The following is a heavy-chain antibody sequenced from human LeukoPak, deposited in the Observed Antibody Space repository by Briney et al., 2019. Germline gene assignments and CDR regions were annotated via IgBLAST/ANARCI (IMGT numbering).Heavy chain of an antibody. V-gene: IGHV4-59*01. Sequence: LETLSLTCTVSGGSISSYYWSWIRQPPGKGLEWIGYIYYSGSTNYNPSLKSRVTISVDTSKNQFSLKLSSVTAADSAVYYCARTRAYGGRPDYWGQGTLVTVSS. CDR1: GGSISSYY. D-gene: IGHD4-23*01. CDR2: IYYSGST. J-gene: IGHJ4*02. CDR3: ARTRAYGGRPDY.